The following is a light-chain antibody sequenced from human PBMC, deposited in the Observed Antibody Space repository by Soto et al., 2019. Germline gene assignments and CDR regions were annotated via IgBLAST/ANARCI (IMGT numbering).Light chain of an antibody. CDR1: QSVSNK. J-gene: IGKJ5*01. Sequence: EIVMTQSPATLSVSPGERVTLSCRASQSVSNKLGWYQHKPGQAPRLLIYDTSTRATGIPARFSGSGSGTEFTLTISSLQSEDFTVYYCQQYSNWPAITFGQGTRLEIK. CDR2: DTS. CDR3: QQYSNWPAIT. V-gene: IGKV3D-15*01.